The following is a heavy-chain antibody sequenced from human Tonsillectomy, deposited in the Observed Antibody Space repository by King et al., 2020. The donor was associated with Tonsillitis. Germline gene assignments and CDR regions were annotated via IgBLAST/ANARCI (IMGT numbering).Heavy chain of an antibody. CDR3: ATGTSYDFWSAYYDAFDI. CDR2: ISSSGSTI. CDR1: GFTFSDYY. D-gene: IGHD3-3*01. V-gene: IGHV3-11*01. Sequence: VQLVESGGGLAKPGGSLRLSCAASGFTFSDYYMSWIRQAPGKGLEWVSYISSSGSTIYYGDSVKGRFTISRDNAKNSLDLQMNSRRAEDTAVYYCATGTSYDFWSAYYDAFDIWGRGTMVTVSS. J-gene: IGHJ3*02.